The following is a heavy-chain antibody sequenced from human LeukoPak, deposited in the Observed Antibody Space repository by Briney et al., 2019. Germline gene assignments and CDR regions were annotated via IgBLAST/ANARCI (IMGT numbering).Heavy chain of an antibody. Sequence: ASETLSLTCTVSGGSISSSGYYWGWVRQPPGKGLEWIGSIYYSGSTYYNPSLKSRVTISVDTSKNQFSLRLSSVTAADTAVYYCARAGSGYPYYYYYMDVWGKGTTVTVSS. V-gene: IGHV4-39*07. CDR1: GGSISSSGYY. D-gene: IGHD3-22*01. CDR3: ARAGSGYPYYYYYMDV. CDR2: IYYSGST. J-gene: IGHJ6*03.